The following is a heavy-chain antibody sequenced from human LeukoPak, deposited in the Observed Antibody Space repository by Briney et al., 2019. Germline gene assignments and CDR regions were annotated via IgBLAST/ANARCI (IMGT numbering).Heavy chain of an antibody. CDR1: GGSINTYF. D-gene: IGHD6-19*01. Sequence: PSETLSLTCTVSGGSINTYFWTWIRQPPGKGLEWIGYMYDTGSTSYNPSLKSRVTISVDTSKNQFSLKLSSVTAVDTAVYYCARNQAVAGNHGAMDIWGQGTMVTVSS. CDR3: ARNQAVAGNHGAMDI. J-gene: IGHJ3*02. CDR2: MYDTGST. V-gene: IGHV4-59*12.